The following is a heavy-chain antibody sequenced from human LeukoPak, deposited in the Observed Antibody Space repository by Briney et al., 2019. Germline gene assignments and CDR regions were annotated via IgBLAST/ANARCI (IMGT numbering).Heavy chain of an antibody. D-gene: IGHD5-12*01. J-gene: IGHJ6*04. CDR3: ARSKNIVATRVMYSYYYHGIDV. V-gene: IGHV1-69*01. CDR2: IIPIFGTA. Sequence: GASVKVSCKASGGTFSSYAISWVRQAPGQGLEWVGRIIPIFGTANYAEKVQGRVTITGDESTSTVYMSMSSLRREDTAVYYCARSKNIVATRVMYSYYYHGIDVWGNGTTVTASS. CDR1: GGTFSSYA.